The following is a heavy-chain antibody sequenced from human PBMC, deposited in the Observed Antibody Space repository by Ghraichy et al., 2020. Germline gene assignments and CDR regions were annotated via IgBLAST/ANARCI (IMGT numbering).Heavy chain of an antibody. CDR1: GGSFSGYY. V-gene: IGHV4-34*01. CDR3: ARGKAARPWYYYYYGMDV. J-gene: IGHJ6*02. D-gene: IGHD6-6*01. CDR2: INHSGST. Sequence: SETLSLTCAVYGGSFSGYYWSWIRQPPGKGLEWIGEINHSGSTNYNPSLKSRVTISVDTSKNQFSLKLSSVTAADTAVYYCARGKAARPWYYYYYGMDVWGQGTTVTVSS.